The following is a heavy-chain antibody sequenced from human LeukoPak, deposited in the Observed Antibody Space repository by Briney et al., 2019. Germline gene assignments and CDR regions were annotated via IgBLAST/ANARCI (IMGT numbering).Heavy chain of an antibody. V-gene: IGHV3-30*04. Sequence: GGSLRLSCAASGFTFNSYAIHWVRQAPGKGLEWVAVISYDGSNKYYADSVKGRFTISRDNSKNTLNLQLNSLRPEDTAVYYCARDQLAYSGYDTLFDYWGQGTLVTVSS. D-gene: IGHD5-12*01. J-gene: IGHJ4*02. CDR2: ISYDGSNK. CDR3: ARDQLAYSGYDTLFDY. CDR1: GFTFNSYA.